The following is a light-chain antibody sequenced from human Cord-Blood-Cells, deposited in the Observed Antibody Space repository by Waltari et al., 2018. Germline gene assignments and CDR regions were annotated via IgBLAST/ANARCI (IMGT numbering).Light chain of an antibody. V-gene: IGLV2-14*01. J-gene: IGLJ1*01. CDR3: SSYTSSSTLYV. CDR1: SSDVGGYNY. Sequence: QSALTQPASVSGSPGQSITISCTGTSSDVGGYNYVSWYQQHPGKAPKLMIYEVSNRPSGVSMRFSGSKSGNPASLTISGLQAEDEADYYCSSYTSSSTLYVFGTGTKVTVL. CDR2: EVS.